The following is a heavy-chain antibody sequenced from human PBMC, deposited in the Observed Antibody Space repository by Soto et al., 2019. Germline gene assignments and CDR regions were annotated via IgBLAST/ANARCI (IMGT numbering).Heavy chain of an antibody. J-gene: IGHJ4*02. CDR3: AHRILRTVFGLVTTTAIYFDF. D-gene: IGHD3-3*01. V-gene: IGHV2-5*02. CDR2: IYWDDDK. Sequence: QITLNESGPTVVKPAETLTLTCTFSGFSLTTSGVGVGWIRQSPGKAPEWLALIYWDDDKRYSASLKSRLTITNDTSKNQVVLTMDSVDTADTATYYCAHRILRTVFGLVTTTAIYFDFWGQGTPVVVSS. CDR1: GFSLTTSGVG.